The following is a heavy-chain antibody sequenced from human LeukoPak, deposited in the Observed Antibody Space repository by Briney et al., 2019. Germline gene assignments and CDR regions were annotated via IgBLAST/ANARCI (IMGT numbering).Heavy chain of an antibody. Sequence: GRSLRLSCAASGFTFSSYEMDWVRQAPGQGLEWVSYISGSGSTIHYADSVKGRFTISRDNAKNSLYLQMNSLRAEDTAVYYCAREEDHYYGSGRPPGYWGRGTLVTVSS. CDR3: AREEDHYYGSGRPPGY. CDR1: GFTFSSYE. J-gene: IGHJ4*02. CDR2: ISGSGSTI. V-gene: IGHV3-48*03. D-gene: IGHD3-10*01.